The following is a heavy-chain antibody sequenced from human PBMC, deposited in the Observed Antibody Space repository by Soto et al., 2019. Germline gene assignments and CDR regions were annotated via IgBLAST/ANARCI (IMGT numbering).Heavy chain of an antibody. CDR1: GFTFGDYA. Sequence: GGSLRLSCTASGFTFGDYAMSWFRQAPGKGLEWVGFIRSKAYGGTTEYAASVKGRFTISRDDSKSIAYLQMNSLKTEDTAVYYCTRRYYYDSSGYYYDGMDVWGQGTTVTVSS. J-gene: IGHJ6*02. D-gene: IGHD3-22*01. V-gene: IGHV3-49*03. CDR3: TRRYYYDSSGYYYDGMDV. CDR2: IRSKAYGGTT.